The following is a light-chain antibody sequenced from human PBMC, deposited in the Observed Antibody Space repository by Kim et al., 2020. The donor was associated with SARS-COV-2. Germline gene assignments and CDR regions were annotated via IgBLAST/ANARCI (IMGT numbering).Light chain of an antibody. CDR3: QQYKDWPPLT. CDR1: QSVSRN. CDR2: GAS. J-gene: IGKJ4*01. V-gene: IGKV3-15*01. Sequence: SPVETPTLSCRASQSVSRNLAWYQLKPGQAPRLLIYGASTRATGTPDRISGSGSGTEFTLIISSLQSEDFAVYYCQQYKDWPPLTFGGGTKVDIK.